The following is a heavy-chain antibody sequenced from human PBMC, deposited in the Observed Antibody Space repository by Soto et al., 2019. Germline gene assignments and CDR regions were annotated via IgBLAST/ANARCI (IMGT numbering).Heavy chain of an antibody. CDR2: ISGSGGAT. V-gene: IGHV3-23*01. CDR1: GFTFKDCA. J-gene: IGHJ1*01. CDR3: ATPPPVFSRYSFAF. D-gene: IGHD2-15*01. Sequence: EVQLLESGGGFVQPGGSLTLSCSTSGFTFKDCAISWVRQAPGKGLEWVSGISGSGGATYYTDSVEGRFTISKDFSKNTCSLKRPVLRVNDPAFYSWATPPPVFSRYSFAFGAQGALAPFPS.